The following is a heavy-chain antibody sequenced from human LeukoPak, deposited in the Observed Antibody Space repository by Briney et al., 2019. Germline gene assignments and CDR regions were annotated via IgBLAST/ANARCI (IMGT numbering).Heavy chain of an antibody. Sequence: SETLSLTCTVSGGSISSGGYYWSWIRQPPGKGLEWIGYIYHSGSTYYNPSLKSRVTISVDTSKNQFSLKLNSVTAADTAVYYCARVRDGNYGYNWFDLWGQGTLVTVSS. CDR2: IYHSGST. CDR1: GGSISSGGYY. J-gene: IGHJ5*02. D-gene: IGHD4-17*01. V-gene: IGHV4-30-2*01. CDR3: ARVRDGNYGYNWFDL.